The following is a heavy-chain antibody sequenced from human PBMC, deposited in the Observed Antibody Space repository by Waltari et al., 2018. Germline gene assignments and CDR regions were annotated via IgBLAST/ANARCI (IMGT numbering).Heavy chain of an antibody. Sequence: EVQLVESGGVVVQPGGSLRLSCAASGFTFDDYTLNWVRQAPGEGLEWVSLISWDGGSTYYADSVKGRFTISRDNSKNSLYLQMNSLRTEDTALYYCAKESSSGWGDFDYWGQGTLVTVSS. D-gene: IGHD6-19*01. CDR3: AKESSSGWGDFDY. J-gene: IGHJ4*02. V-gene: IGHV3-43*01. CDR1: GFTFDDYT. CDR2: ISWDGGST.